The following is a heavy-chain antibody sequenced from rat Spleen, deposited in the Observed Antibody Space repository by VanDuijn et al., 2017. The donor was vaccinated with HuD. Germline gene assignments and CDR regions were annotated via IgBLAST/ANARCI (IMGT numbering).Heavy chain of an antibody. J-gene: IGHJ4*01. CDR1: GFTFSNYG. Sequence: EVQLVESGGGLVQPGRSLKLSCAASGFTFSNYGMHWIRQAPTKGLEWVASISPSGGSTYYRDSVKGRFTISRDNAKGTLYLQMDSLRSEDTATYYCATGYYYVMDAWGQGASVTVSS. V-gene: IGHV5-19*01. CDR3: ATGYYYVMDA. CDR2: ISPSGGST.